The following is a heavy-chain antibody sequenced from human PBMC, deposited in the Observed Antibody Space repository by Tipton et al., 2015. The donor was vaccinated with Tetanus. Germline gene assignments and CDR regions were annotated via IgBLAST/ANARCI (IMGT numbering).Heavy chain of an antibody. CDR1: GYTFLNYG. CDR3: AREVYVTAVDY. V-gene: IGHV1-18*01. J-gene: IGHJ4*02. Sequence: QVQLVPSGAEVKKPGASVKVSCKASGYTFLNYGITWVRQAPGQGLEWMGWINTDNGNTNYAQKFQGRVTVTTDTSTTTAYMELRSLRSDDTALYYCAREVYVTAVDYWGQGTLVTVSS. CDR2: INTDNGNT. D-gene: IGHD2-21*02.